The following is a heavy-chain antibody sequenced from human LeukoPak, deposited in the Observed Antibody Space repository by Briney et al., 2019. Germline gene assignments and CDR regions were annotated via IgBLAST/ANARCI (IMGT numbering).Heavy chain of an antibody. J-gene: IGHJ4*02. D-gene: IGHD3-22*01. V-gene: IGHV3-23*01. CDR1: GFTFSAYA. CDR3: AKEGLPHRGYYFDS. CDR2: ISEDGGAR. Sequence: GGSLRLSCAASGFTFSAYAMSWVRQAPGKGLEWVSAISEDGGARLYADSVKGRFTISIDNSENTVSLQVSSLRAGDTAVYFCAKEGLPHRGYYFDSWGRGTLITVSS.